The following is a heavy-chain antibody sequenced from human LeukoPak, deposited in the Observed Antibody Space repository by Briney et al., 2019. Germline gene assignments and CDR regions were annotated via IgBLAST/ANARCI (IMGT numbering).Heavy chain of an antibody. CDR1: GGSIFSYY. CDR2: IYSNGIT. V-gene: IGHV4-4*08. Sequence: SETLSLTCTVSGGSIFSYYWNWIRQPPGKGLEWIGYIYSNGITNYSPSLRSRGTLSIATSKNQFSLRLRSVTAADTAIYYCARRAYYDSSGCYPTPGYFDLWGRGTLVTVSS. D-gene: IGHD3-22*01. CDR3: ARRAYYDSSGCYPTPGYFDL. J-gene: IGHJ2*01.